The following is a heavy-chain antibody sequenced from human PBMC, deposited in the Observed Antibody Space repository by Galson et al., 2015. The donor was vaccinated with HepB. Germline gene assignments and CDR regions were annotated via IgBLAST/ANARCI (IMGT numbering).Heavy chain of an antibody. J-gene: IGHJ4*02. CDR2: ISYDGSNK. D-gene: IGHD2-2*01. Sequence: SLRLSCAASGFTFSSYGMHWVRQAPGKGLEWVAVISYDGSNKYYADSVKGRFTISRDNSKNTLYLQMNSLRAEDTAVYYCAKDCSSTSCSGGDYWGQGTLVTVSS. V-gene: IGHV3-30*18. CDR3: AKDCSSTSCSGGDY. CDR1: GFTFSSYG.